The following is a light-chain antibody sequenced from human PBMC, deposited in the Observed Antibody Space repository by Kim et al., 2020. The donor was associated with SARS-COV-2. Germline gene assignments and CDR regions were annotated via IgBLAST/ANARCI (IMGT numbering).Light chain of an antibody. Sequence: QSALSQPASVSGSPGQSIAISCTGTSRDVGAYNYVSWYQHYPGKAPKLIIYTVSERPSGVSHRFSGSKIGNTAYLTISGLQAEDEADYYCSSWTSTPSTVFGGGTQLTVL. CDR3: SSWTSTPSTV. CDR2: TVS. J-gene: IGLJ7*01. V-gene: IGLV2-14*03. CDR1: SRDVGAYNY.